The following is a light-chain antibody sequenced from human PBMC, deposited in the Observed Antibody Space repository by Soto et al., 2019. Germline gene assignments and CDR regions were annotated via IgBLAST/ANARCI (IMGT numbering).Light chain of an antibody. CDR1: QIVSSNY. Sequence: EDVLTQSPVSLSLSPGERATLSCGASQIVSSNYLAWYQQKPGLAPRLLIYDASSRATGVPDRFRGSGSGTDFTLTINRLEPEDFAVYYCQQYGDSPRGTFGGGTKVEVK. CDR2: DAS. CDR3: QQYGDSPRGT. J-gene: IGKJ4*01. V-gene: IGKV3D-20*01.